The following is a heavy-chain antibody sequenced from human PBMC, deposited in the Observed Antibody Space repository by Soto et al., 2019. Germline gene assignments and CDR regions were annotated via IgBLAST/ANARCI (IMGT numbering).Heavy chain of an antibody. Sequence: PGGSLRLSCAVSGFTFSDYYMSWIRQAPGKGLEWVSFISFRDNFIYYADSVKGRFTISRDNAKSSLFLQMNSLRVEDTAVYYCARDIEPPGLFFDYWGQGTLVTVSS. CDR3: ARDIEPPGLFFDY. D-gene: IGHD6-13*01. V-gene: IGHV3-11*01. CDR1: GFTFSDYY. CDR2: ISFRDNFI. J-gene: IGHJ4*02.